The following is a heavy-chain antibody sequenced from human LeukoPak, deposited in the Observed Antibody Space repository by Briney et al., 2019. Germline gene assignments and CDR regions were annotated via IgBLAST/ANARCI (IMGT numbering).Heavy chain of an antibody. D-gene: IGHD1-26*01. CDR2: IKQDGSEK. CDR3: ARDWEVGAVDY. CDR1: GFTFSSYW. Sequence: PGGSLRLSCAASGFTFSSYWMSWVRRAPGKGLEWVANIKQDGSEKYYVDSVKGRFTISRDNAKNSLYLQMNSLRAEDTAVYYCARDWEVGAVDYWGQGTLVTVSS. V-gene: IGHV3-7*01. J-gene: IGHJ4*02.